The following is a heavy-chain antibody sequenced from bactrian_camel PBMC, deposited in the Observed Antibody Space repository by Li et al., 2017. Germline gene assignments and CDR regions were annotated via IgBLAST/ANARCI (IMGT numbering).Heavy chain of an antibody. CDR1: GYSYSTYC. Sequence: EVQLVESGEGSVQVGGSLDLSCVATSGYSYSTYCMGWFRQGPGTEREGVAIIDGDGRRGYGDSVKGRFTISQDNAHNTLYLQMNGLRPEDTAMYYCAARTGATWSLLPLTERFPDWGQGPRSPSP. CDR2: IIDGDGRR. J-gene: IGHJ4*01. CDR3: AARTGATWSLLPLTERFPD. D-gene: IGHD1*01. V-gene: IGHV3S44*01.